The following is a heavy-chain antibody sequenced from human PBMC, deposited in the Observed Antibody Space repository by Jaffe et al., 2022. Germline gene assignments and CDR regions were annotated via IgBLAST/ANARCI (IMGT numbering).Heavy chain of an antibody. J-gene: IGHJ4*02. V-gene: IGHV4-61*01. CDR3: ARSSEGRFLEWLLWVDY. D-gene: IGHD3-3*01. CDR2: IYYSGST. Sequence: QVQLQESGPGLVKPSETLSLTCTVSGGSVSSGSYYWSWIRQPPGKGLEWIGYIYYSGSTNYNPSLKSRVTISVDTSKNQFSLKLSSVTAADTAVYYCARSSEGRFLEWLLWVDYWGQGTLVTVSS. CDR1: GGSVSSGSYY.